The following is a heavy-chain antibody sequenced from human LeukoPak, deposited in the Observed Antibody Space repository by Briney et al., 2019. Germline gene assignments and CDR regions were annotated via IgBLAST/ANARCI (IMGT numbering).Heavy chain of an antibody. V-gene: IGHV1-69*06. Sequence: ASVKVSCKASGDTFSNYAFSWVRQAPGQGLEWMGGIIPIFGTANYAQKFQGRVTITADKSTSTAYMELSSLRSEDTAVYYCASSSSSGYYYYYMDVWGKGTTVTVSS. J-gene: IGHJ6*03. D-gene: IGHD6-6*01. CDR2: IIPIFGTA. CDR3: ASSSSSGYYYYYMDV. CDR1: GDTFSNYA.